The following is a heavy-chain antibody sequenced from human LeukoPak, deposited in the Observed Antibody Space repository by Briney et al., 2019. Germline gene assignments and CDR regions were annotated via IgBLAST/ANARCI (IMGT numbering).Heavy chain of an antibody. V-gene: IGHV4-34*01. D-gene: IGHD3-16*01. Sequence: SETLSLTCAVYGGSFSGYYWNWIRQPPGKGLEWIRDINHSGGTNYNPSLKSRVTISVDTSKNQFSLKLSSVTAADTAVYYCARRGSIGLYYWGQGTLVTVSS. CDR2: INHSGGT. J-gene: IGHJ4*02. CDR1: GGSFSGYY. CDR3: ARRGSIGLYY.